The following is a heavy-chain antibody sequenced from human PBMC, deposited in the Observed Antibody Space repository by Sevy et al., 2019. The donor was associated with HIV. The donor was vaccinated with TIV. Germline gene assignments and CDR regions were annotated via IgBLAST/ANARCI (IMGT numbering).Heavy chain of an antibody. CDR1: GFIVSSNY. CDR3: ARSMVIYVFDP. J-gene: IGHJ5*02. Sequence: GGSLRLSCAASGFIVSSNYMSWVRQTPGKGLEWVSVIYSGGSTYYADSVKGRFTISRDNSKNTLYLQMNSLRAEDTAVYYCARSMVIYVFDPWGQGTLVTVSS. CDR2: IYSGGST. V-gene: IGHV3-53*01. D-gene: IGHD3-10*01.